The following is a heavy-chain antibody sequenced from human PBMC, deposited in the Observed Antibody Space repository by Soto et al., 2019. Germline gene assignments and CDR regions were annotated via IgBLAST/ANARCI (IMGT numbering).Heavy chain of an antibody. CDR1: GGSFTGYY. Sequence: QVQLQEWGAGLLKPSETLSLTCAVYGGSFTGYYWSWIRQPPGKGLEWIGEIDHRESANYNPSLKSRVTMSVDTSKNQFSLRLSSVTAADTAVYYCVRGREVTTITPSYFDYWGQGTLVTVSS. CDR2: IDHRESA. J-gene: IGHJ4*02. V-gene: IGHV4-34*01. CDR3: VRGREVTTITPSYFDY. D-gene: IGHD5-12*01.